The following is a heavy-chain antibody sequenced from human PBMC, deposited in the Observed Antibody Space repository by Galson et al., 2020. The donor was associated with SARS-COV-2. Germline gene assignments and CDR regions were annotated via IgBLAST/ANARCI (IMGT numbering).Heavy chain of an antibody. CDR3: AKEIAAAGGYGSYYGMDV. CDR1: GFTFSSYG. CDR2: ISYDGSNK. V-gene: IGHV3-30*18. J-gene: IGHJ6*02. Sequence: GESLKISCAASGFTFSSYGMHWVRQAPGKGLEWVAVISYDGSNKYYADSVKGRFTISRDNSKNTLYLQMNSLRAEDTAVYYCAKEIAAAGGYGSYYGMDVWGQGTTVTVSS. D-gene: IGHD6-13*01.